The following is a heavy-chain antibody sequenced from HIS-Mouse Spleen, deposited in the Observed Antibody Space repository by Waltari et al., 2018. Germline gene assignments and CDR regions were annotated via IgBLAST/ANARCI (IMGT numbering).Heavy chain of an antibody. D-gene: IGHD6-13*01. Sequence: QLQLQESGPGLGKPSETLSLTCPVSGGSISSRSYSWGWIRQPPGKGLEWIGSIYYSGSTYYNPSLKSRVTISVDTSKNQFSLKLSSVTAADTAVYYCAREIPYSSSWYDWYFDLWGRGTLVTVSS. CDR2: IYYSGST. CDR1: GGSISSRSYS. J-gene: IGHJ2*01. V-gene: IGHV4-39*07. CDR3: AREIPYSSSWYDWYFDL.